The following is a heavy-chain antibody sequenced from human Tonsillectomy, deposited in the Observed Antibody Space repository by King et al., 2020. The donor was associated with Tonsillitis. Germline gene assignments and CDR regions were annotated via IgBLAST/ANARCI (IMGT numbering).Heavy chain of an antibody. Sequence: VQLVESGGGLVQPGGSLRLSCAASGFTFSTDAMSWVRQAPGKGLEWVSAISGSGGRTYYADSVKGRFTISRDNSKNTLYLQMNSLRAEDTAIYYCAKDPRYWYFDLWGRGTLVTVSS. CDR3: AKDPRYWYFDL. CDR1: GFTFSTDA. J-gene: IGHJ2*01. V-gene: IGHV3-23*04. CDR2: ISGSGGRT.